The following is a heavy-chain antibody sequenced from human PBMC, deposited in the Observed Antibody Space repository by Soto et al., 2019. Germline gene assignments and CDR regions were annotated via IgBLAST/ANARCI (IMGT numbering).Heavy chain of an antibody. CDR1: GGSISSISYY. V-gene: IGHV4-39*01. J-gene: IGHJ5*02. CDR2: IYSSGST. D-gene: IGHD6-13*01. Sequence: PSETLSLTCTVSGGSISSISYYWVWIRQPPGKGLEWIGTIYSSGSTYYNPSLKGRVTISVDTSKNQFSLKLSSVTAADTSVYYCARHDIAAAGTHWFDPWGQGTLVTVSS. CDR3: ARHDIAAAGTHWFDP.